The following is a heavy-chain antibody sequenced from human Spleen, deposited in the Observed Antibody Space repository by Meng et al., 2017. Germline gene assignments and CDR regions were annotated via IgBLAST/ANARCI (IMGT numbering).Heavy chain of an antibody. CDR2: IKQDGSEK. V-gene: IGHV3-7*01. Sequence: GESLKISCAASGFAFSNNWMSWVRQAPGKGLEWVANIKQDGSEKYYVDSVKGRFTISSDNAKTSLYLQMNSLCAEDTAVYYCARGGPLRYFDWSGAFDIWGQETMVTVSS. J-gene: IGHJ3*02. CDR1: GFAFSNNW. D-gene: IGHD3-9*01. CDR3: ARGGPLRYFDWSGAFDI.